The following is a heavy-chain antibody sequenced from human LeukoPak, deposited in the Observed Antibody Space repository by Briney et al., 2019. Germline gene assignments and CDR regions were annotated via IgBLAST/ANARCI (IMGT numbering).Heavy chain of an antibody. CDR2: IYYSGST. CDR1: GGSISSYY. D-gene: IGHD2-15*01. V-gene: IGHV4-59*01. J-gene: IGHJ1*01. CDR3: ARARTYCSGGSCYAWYFQH. Sequence: SETLSLTCTVSGGSISSYYWSWIRQPPGKGLEWIGYIYYSGSTNYNPSLKSRVTISVDTSKNQFSLKLSSVTAADTAVYYCARARTYCSGGSCYAWYFQHWGRGTLVTVSS.